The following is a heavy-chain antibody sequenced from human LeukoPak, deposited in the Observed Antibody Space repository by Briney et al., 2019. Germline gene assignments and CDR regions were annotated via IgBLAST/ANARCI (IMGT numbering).Heavy chain of an antibody. CDR1: GGIITNYA. V-gene: IGHV1-69*06. CDR2: IIPIFGTS. Sequence: SVKVSCKTSGGIITNYATSWVRQAPGQGLEWVGVIIPIFGTSNYAQKFQGRVTITADKSTNTAYMELSSLRSEDTAVYYCARVAAAIPRWYFDLWGRGTLVTVSP. D-gene: IGHD2-2*01. J-gene: IGHJ2*01. CDR3: ARVAAAIPRWYFDL.